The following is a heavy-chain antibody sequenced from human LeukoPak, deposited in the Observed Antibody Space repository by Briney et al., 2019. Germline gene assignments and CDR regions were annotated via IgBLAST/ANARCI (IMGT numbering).Heavy chain of an antibody. V-gene: IGHV4-34*01. D-gene: IGHD2-15*01. CDR3: ARPRYYSGGSCYLYYYYYIDV. J-gene: IGHJ6*03. CDR1: GGSFSGYY. Sequence: SETLSLTCAVYGGSFSGYYWSWIRQPPGKGLEWIGEINHSGSTNYNPSLKSRVTISVDTSKNQFSLKLSSVTAADTAVYYCARPRYYSGGSCYLYYYYYIDVWGKGTTVTVSS. CDR2: INHSGST.